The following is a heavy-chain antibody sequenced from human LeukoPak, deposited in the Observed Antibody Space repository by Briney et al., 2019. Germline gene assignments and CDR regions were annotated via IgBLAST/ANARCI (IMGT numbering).Heavy chain of an antibody. Sequence: SETLSLTCAVYGGSFSDYFWGWIRHPPGKGLEWIGEINHSGRTYYNPSLKSRVTISVDTSKNQFSLNLSSVTAADTAVYSCARDVVVVPAAIHYGMDVWGQGTTVTVSS. D-gene: IGHD2-2*01. V-gene: IGHV4-34*01. J-gene: IGHJ6*02. CDR3: ARDVVVVPAAIHYGMDV. CDR2: INHSGRT. CDR1: GGSFSDYF.